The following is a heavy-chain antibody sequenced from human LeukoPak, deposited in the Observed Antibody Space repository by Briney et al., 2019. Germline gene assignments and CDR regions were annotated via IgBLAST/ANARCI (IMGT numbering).Heavy chain of an antibody. CDR2: INPNSGGT. D-gene: IGHD5-18*01. V-gene: IGHV1-2*02. Sequence: ASVKVSCKASGYTFTGYYMHWVRQAPGQGLEWMGWINPNSGGTNYAQKFQGRVTMTRDTSISTAYMELSRLRSDDTAVYYCARGGAGYSYGFLRYFDYWGRGTLVTVSS. CDR1: GYTFTGYY. CDR3: ARGGAGYSYGFLRYFDY. J-gene: IGHJ4*02.